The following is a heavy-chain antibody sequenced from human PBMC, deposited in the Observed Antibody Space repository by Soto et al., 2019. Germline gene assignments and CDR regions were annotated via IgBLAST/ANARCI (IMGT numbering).Heavy chain of an antibody. CDR1: GFTFSTYW. Sequence: EVQLVESGGGLVQPGGSLRLSCAASGFTFSTYWMHWVRHAPGKGLVWVSRINSDGSSTYYADSVKGRFTISRDNAKNTLYLPMNSLRAEDTAVYYCNTWFDPWGQGTLVTVSS. V-gene: IGHV3-74*01. CDR3: NTWFDP. J-gene: IGHJ5*02. CDR2: INSDGSST.